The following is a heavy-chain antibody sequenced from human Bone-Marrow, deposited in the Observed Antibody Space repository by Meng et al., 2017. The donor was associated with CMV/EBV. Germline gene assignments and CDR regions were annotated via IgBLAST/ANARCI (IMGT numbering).Heavy chain of an antibody. CDR3: ARGDTPYYYDSNGYRKVFDY. CDR1: GFTFSSYS. J-gene: IGHJ4*02. CDR2: ISSSSSYI. Sequence: GESLKISCAASGFTFSSYSMNWVRQAPGKGLEWVSSISSSSSYIYYADSVKGRFTISRDNAKNSLYLQMNSLRAEDTAVYYCARGDTPYYYDSNGYRKVFDYWGQRTLVASSS. D-gene: IGHD3-22*01. V-gene: IGHV3-21*01.